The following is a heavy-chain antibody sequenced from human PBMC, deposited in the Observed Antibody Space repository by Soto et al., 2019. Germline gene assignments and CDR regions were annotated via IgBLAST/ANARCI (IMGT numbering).Heavy chain of an antibody. D-gene: IGHD3-10*01. V-gene: IGHV4-34*01. J-gene: IGHJ6*02. CDR2: INHSGST. Sequence: NPSETLSLTCAVYGGSFSGYYWSWIRQPPGKGLEWIGEINHSGSTNYNPSLKSRVTISVDTSKNQFSLKLSSVTAADTAVYYCARAGQALLWFGELSRGYYYYYGMDVWGQGTTVTVSS. CDR1: GGSFSGYY. CDR3: ARAGQALLWFGELSRGYYYYYGMDV.